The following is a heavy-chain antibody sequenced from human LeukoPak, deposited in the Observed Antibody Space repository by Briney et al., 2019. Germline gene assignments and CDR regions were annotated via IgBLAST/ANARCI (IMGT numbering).Heavy chain of an antibody. CDR1: GCTLSSYA. Sequence: GGSLRLSCTGSGCTLSSYAMNWVRRAPGQGLEWVSSISSSSSDIYYTDSVKGRFTISRDNAKNSLYLQMNSLRAEDTAVYYCVTDYGGSSGAFDIWGHGTMVTVSS. V-gene: IGHV3-21*01. CDR2: ISSSSSDI. D-gene: IGHD4-23*01. CDR3: VTDYGGSSGAFDI. J-gene: IGHJ3*02.